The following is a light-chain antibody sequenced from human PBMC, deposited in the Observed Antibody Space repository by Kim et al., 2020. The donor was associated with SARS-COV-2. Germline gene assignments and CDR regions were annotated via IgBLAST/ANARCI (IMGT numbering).Light chain of an antibody. Sequence: ALGQTVRIKCQGDSIRSYYAIWYQQKPGQAPVLVIYEKNTRPSGIPDRFSGSSSGNTASLTITGAQAEDEADYYCNSRESGVNHVVFGGGAQLTVL. J-gene: IGLJ3*02. CDR3: NSRESGVNHVV. V-gene: IGLV3-19*01. CDR2: EKN. CDR1: SIRSYY.